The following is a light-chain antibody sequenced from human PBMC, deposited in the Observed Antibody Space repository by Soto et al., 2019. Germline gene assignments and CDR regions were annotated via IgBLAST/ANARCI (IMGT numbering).Light chain of an antibody. CDR3: SSFTTSSTLV. V-gene: IGLV2-14*01. CDR1: SSDVGSFDS. CDR2: DVS. Sequence: QSALTQPASVSGSPGQQITISCTGTSSDVGSFDSVAWYQHNPGKAPKLMIYDVSNRPSGVSSRFSGSKSGNTASLSISGLQPEDEANYYCSSFTTSSTLVFGTGTKLTVL. J-gene: IGLJ1*01.